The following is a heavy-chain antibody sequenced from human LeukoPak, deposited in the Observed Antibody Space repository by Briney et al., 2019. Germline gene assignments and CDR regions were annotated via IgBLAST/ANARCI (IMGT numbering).Heavy chain of an antibody. CDR2: IKQDGSEK. CDR3: ARGPHSSSWYTINYYYGMDV. Sequence: GGSLRLSCAASGFTSSSYWMSWVRQAPGKGLEWVANIKQDGSEKYYVDSVKGRFTISRDNAKNSLYLQMNSLRAEDTAVYYCARGPHSSSWYTINYYYGMDVWGQGTTVTVSS. J-gene: IGHJ6*02. CDR1: GFTSSSYW. V-gene: IGHV3-7*01. D-gene: IGHD6-13*01.